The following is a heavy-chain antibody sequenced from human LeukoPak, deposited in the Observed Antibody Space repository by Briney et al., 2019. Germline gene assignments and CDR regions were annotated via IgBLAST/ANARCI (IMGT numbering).Heavy chain of an antibody. D-gene: IGHD1-26*01. V-gene: IGHV3-7*01. CDR1: GGSFSGYY. Sequence: ETLSLTCAVYGGSFSGYYWSWVRQAPGKGLEWVANIKQDGSEKYYVDSVKGRFTISRDNAKNSLYLQMNSLRAEDTAVYYCARSIVGATFGFDYWGQGTLVTVSS. CDR2: IKQDGSEK. J-gene: IGHJ4*02. CDR3: ARSIVGATFGFDY.